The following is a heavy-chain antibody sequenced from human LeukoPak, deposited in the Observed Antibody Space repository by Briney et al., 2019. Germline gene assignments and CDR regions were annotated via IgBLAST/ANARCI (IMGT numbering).Heavy chain of an antibody. Sequence: ASVKVSCKASGYTFTGYYMHWVRQAPGQGLEWMGWINPNSGDTNYAQKLQGRVTMTTDTSTSTAYMELRSLRSDDTAVYYCARGINYDSSGWELDYWGQGTLVTVSS. CDR2: INPNSGDT. V-gene: IGHV1-2*02. CDR3: ARGINYDSSGWELDY. J-gene: IGHJ4*02. D-gene: IGHD3-22*01. CDR1: GYTFTGYY.